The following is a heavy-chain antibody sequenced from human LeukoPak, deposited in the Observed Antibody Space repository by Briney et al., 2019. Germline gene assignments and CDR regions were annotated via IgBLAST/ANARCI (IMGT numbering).Heavy chain of an antibody. D-gene: IGHD1-26*01. J-gene: IGHJ3*02. CDR1: GGSISSGGYY. CDR2: IYYSGST. Sequence: PSETLSLACTVSGGSISSGGYYWSWIRQHPGKGLEWIGYIYYSGSTYYNPSLKSRVTISVDTSKNQFSLKLSSVTAADTAVYYCARETGWVVGETNAFDIWGQGTMVTVSS. V-gene: IGHV4-31*03. CDR3: ARETGWVVGETNAFDI.